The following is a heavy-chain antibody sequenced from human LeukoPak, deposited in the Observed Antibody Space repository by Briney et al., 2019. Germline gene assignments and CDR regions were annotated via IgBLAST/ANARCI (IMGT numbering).Heavy chain of an antibody. J-gene: IGHJ1*01. CDR3: ASGGSLTSEYFQH. CDR1: GFTFSSYG. CDR2: ISYDGSNK. Sequence: GSLRLSCAASGFTFSSYGMHWVRQAPGKGLEWVAVISYDGSNKYYADSVKGRFTISRDNSKNTLYLQMNSLRAEDTAVYYCASGGSLTSEYFQHWGQGTLVTVSS. D-gene: IGHD3-16*01. V-gene: IGHV3-30*03.